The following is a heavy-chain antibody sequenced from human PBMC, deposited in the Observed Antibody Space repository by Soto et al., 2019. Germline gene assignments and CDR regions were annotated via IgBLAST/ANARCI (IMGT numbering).Heavy chain of an antibody. J-gene: IGHJ4*02. D-gene: IGHD3-22*01. Sequence: SETLSLTCTVSGGSVSSGTDFWSWIRQPPGKGLDWIGFIYYSGSTNYNLSLKSRVTIPVDTSKNQFSLKLSSVTAADTAVYYCARAPRGSGYYYADYWGQGTLVTVSS. CDR2: IYYSGST. CDR3: ARAPRGSGYYYADY. V-gene: IGHV4-61*01. CDR1: GGSVSSGTDF.